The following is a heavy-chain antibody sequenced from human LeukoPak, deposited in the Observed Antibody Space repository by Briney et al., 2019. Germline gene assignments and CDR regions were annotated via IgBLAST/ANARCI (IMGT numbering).Heavy chain of an antibody. V-gene: IGHV3-21*01. CDR1: GFTFSSYN. D-gene: IGHD1-26*01. CDR3: ARDPYSVSYWNYYYYYMDV. CDR2: ITSSSTNM. J-gene: IGHJ6*03. Sequence: PGGSLRLPCAASGFTFSSYNMNWVRQAPGKGLEWVSSITSSSTNMYYADSVKGRFTISRDNARNSLYLQMNSLRAEDTAVYYCARDPYSVSYWNYYYYYMDVWGKGTTVTISS.